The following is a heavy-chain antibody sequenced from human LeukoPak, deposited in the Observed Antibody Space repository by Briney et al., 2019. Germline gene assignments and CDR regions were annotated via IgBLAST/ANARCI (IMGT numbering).Heavy chain of an antibody. D-gene: IGHD3-22*01. J-gene: IGHJ4*02. V-gene: IGHV3-9*01. CDR3: AKDYYDSSGYYDY. CDR2: ISWNSGSI. CDR1: GFTFDDYA. Sequence: GGSLRLSCAASGFTFDDYAMHWVRQAPGKGLEWVSGISWNSGSIGYADSVKGRFTISRDNAKNSLYLQMNSLRAEDTALYYRAKDYYDSSGYYDYWGQGTLVTVSS.